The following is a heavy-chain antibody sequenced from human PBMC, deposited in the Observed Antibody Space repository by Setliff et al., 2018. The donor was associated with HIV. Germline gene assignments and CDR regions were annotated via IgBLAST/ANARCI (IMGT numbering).Heavy chain of an antibody. CDR3: ARDLAAAGAFDI. D-gene: IGHD6-13*01. J-gene: IGHJ3*02. CDR1: GYTLTELS. V-gene: IGHV1-24*01. Sequence: ASVKVSCKVSGYTLTELSIHWVRQAPGKGLEWMGGFDPEDGGTIHAQKFQGRVTMTEDTSTDTAYMELRSLRSEDTAVYYCARDLAAAGAFDIWVQGTMVTVSS. CDR2: FDPEDGGT.